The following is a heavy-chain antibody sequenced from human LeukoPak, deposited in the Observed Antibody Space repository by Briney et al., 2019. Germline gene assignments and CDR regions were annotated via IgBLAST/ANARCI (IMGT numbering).Heavy chain of an antibody. D-gene: IGHD2/OR15-2a*01. J-gene: IGHJ4*02. CDR3: ARDLSRFDY. Sequence: GGSLRLSCAASGFTFSSYTMNWVRQAPGKGLEWVSSIRTSSPYIYYADSVKGRFTISRDNAKNSLYLQMNSLRAEDTAVYYCARDLSRFDYWGQGTLVTVSS. CDR1: GFTFSSYT. CDR2: IRTSSPYI. V-gene: IGHV3-21*01.